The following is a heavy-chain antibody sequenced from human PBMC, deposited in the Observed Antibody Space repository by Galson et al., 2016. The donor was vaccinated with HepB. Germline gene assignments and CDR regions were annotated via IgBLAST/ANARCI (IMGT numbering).Heavy chain of an antibody. CDR2: ISSSGRTV. Sequence: PVQSLRLSCAASGFTFSAYSMNWVRQAPGKGLEWVSFISSSGRTVYYADSVKGRFTISRDKGSNSLYLQMERLTVGDTAMYYCARGPPFYDIVTGYQHFDFWGQGSLVAVSS. V-gene: IGHV3-48*01. J-gene: IGHJ4*02. CDR3: ARGPPFYDIVTGYQHFDF. CDR1: GFTFSAYS. D-gene: IGHD3-9*01.